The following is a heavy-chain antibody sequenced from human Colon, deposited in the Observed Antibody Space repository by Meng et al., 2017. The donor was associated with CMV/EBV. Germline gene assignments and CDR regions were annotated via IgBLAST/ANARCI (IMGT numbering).Heavy chain of an antibody. CDR2: INWNSGSI. D-gene: IGHD3-10*01. V-gene: IGHV3-9*01. Sequence: GGSLRLSCAASGFSFDDYAMNWVRQAPGKGLEWVSSINWNSGSITYADSVKGRFTISIDNAKKSLYLQMDSLRPEDTALYYCANAWRGSSPPYSFDHWGQGTQVTVSS. J-gene: IGHJ4*02. CDR3: ANAWRGSSPPYSFDH. CDR1: GFSFDDYA.